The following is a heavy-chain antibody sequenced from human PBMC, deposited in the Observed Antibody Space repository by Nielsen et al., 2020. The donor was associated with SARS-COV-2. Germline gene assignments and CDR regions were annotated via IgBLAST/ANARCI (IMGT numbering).Heavy chain of an antibody. D-gene: IGHD2-15*01. CDR1: GYTFPTYD. CDR2: MNPKSGFT. Sequence: ASVKVSCKASGYTFPTYDLNWVRQATGQGLEWMGWMNPKSGFTAYAQRFQGRVTMTRNTSISTAYLELSSLRSEDTAMYYCARGLAVGATPINPWGQGTLVTVSS. CDR3: ARGLAVGATPINP. J-gene: IGHJ5*02. V-gene: IGHV1-8*01.